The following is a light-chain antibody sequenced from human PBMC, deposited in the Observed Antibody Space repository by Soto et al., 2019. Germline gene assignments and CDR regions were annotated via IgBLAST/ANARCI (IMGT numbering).Light chain of an antibody. CDR2: KVS. V-gene: IGKV2-30*01. Sequence: DVVMTQSPLSLPVTLGQPASISCRSNQSLVYSDGIAYFSWFQQRPGRSPRRLIYKVSNRDSGVPARFSGSGSGNDFALKISRVKADDVGVYYCMQATHWPITFGQGTRLEIK. CDR3: MQATHWPIT. J-gene: IGKJ5*01. CDR1: QSLVYSDGIAY.